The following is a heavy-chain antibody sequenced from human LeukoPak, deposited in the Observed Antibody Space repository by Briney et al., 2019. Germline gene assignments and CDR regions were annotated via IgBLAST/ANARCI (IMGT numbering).Heavy chain of an antibody. CDR2: ISYDGSNK. CDR1: GFTFSSYA. CDR3: ARAPQYSYGPFDY. J-gene: IGHJ4*02. V-gene: IGHV3-30-3*01. Sequence: PGGSLRLSCAASGFTFSSYAMHWVRQAPGKGLEWVAVISYDGSNKYYADSVKGRFTISRDNSKNTLYLQMNSLRAEDTAVYYCARAPQYSYGPFDYWGQGTLVTVSS. D-gene: IGHD5-18*01.